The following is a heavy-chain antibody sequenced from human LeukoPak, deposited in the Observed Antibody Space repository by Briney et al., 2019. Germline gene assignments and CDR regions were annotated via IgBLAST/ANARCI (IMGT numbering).Heavy chain of an antibody. CDR3: VRTYMVRGEKSLDI. V-gene: IGHV3-23*01. Sequence: GGSLRLSCAASGFTFSSYAMSRVRQAPGKGLEWVSGISGSGGSTYYADSLKGRFTISRDNSRNTVYLQLRSLRPEDTAVYYCVRTYMVRGEKSLDIWGRGTTVTVSS. J-gene: IGHJ6*02. D-gene: IGHD3-10*01. CDR2: ISGSGGST. CDR1: GFTFSSYA.